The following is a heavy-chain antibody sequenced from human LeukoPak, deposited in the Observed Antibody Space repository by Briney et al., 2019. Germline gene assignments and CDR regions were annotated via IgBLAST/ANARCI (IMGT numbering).Heavy chain of an antibody. CDR2: MSYDGSNK. CDR3: AKDISLRYCSGGSCPGHDAFDI. CDR1: GFTFSSYG. D-gene: IGHD2-15*01. J-gene: IGHJ3*02. Sequence: GGSLRLSCVVSGFTFSSYGMHWVRQAPGTGLEWVAIMSYDGSNKYYADSVKGRFTISRDNSKNTLYLRMNSLRAEDTAVYYCAKDISLRYCSGGSCPGHDAFDIWGQGTMVTVSS. V-gene: IGHV3-30*18.